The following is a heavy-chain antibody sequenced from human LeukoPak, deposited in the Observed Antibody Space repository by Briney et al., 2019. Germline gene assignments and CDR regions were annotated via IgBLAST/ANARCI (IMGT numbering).Heavy chain of an antibody. J-gene: IGHJ4*02. Sequence: GGSLRLSCAASGFTFSSYGMHWVRQAPGKGLAWVSYISSTASTKYYADSVKGRFAISRDNAKNSLYLQMNSLRAEDTGVYYCALVPMTTVTTIPNYWGQGTLVTVSS. CDR3: ALVPMTTVTTIPNY. D-gene: IGHD4-17*01. V-gene: IGHV3-48*04. CDR2: ISSTASTK. CDR1: GFTFSSYG.